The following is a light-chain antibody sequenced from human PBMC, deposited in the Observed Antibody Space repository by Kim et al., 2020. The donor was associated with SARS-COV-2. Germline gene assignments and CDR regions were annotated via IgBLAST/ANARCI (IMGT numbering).Light chain of an antibody. J-gene: IGLJ3*02. CDR2: YDS. V-gene: IGLV3-21*04. CDR3: QVWDSSSDHPGWV. CDR1: NIGSKS. Sequence: GKTARITCGGNNIGSKSVHWYQRKPGQAPVLVIYYDSDRPSGIPERFSGSNSGNTATLTISRVEAGDEADYYCQVWDSSSDHPGWVFGGGTQLTVL.